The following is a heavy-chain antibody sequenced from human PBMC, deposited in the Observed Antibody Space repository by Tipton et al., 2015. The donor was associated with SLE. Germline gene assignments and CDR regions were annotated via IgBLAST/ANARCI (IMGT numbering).Heavy chain of an antibody. D-gene: IGHD1-1*01. CDR2: IYYSGST. CDR1: GGSISSSSYY. CDR3: ARAGRAWNLFDY. V-gene: IGHV4-39*07. J-gene: IGHJ4*02. Sequence: TLSLTCTVSGGSISSSSYYWGWIRQPPGKGLEWIGSIYYSGSTYYNPSLKSRVTISVDTSENQFSLKLSSVTAADTAVYYCARAGRAWNLFDYWGQGTLVTVSS.